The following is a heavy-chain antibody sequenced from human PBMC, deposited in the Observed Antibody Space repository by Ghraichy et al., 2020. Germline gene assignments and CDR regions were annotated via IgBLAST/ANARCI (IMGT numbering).Heavy chain of an antibody. J-gene: IGHJ2*01. V-gene: IGHV3-74*01. CDR1: GFTFSSYW. Sequence: GESLNISCAASGFTFSSYWMHWVRQAPGTGLVWVSRIKSDGSSTSYADSVKGRFTISRDNAKNTLYLQMDSLRAEDTAVYYCARVDIVVVDKNWYFDLWGRGTLVTVSS. CDR3: ARVDIVVVDKNWYFDL. D-gene: IGHD2-15*01. CDR2: IKSDGSST.